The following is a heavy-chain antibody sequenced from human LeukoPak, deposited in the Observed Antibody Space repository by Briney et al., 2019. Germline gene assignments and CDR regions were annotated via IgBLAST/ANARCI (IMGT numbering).Heavy chain of an antibody. V-gene: IGHV4-39*07. D-gene: IGHD3-22*01. J-gene: IGHJ6*03. CDR1: GGSISSSSYY. CDR2: IYSSGST. CDR3: AREGYESISYYGYYYYMDV. Sequence: SETLSLTCTVSGGSISSSSYYWGWIRQPPGKGLEWIGRIYSSGSTNYNPSLKSRVTMSVDTSKNQFSLKLSSVTAADTAVYYCAREGYESISYYGYYYYMDVWGKGTTVTISS.